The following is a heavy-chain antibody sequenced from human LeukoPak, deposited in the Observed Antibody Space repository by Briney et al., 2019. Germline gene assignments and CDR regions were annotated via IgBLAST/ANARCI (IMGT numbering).Heavy chain of an antibody. Sequence: SETLSLTCTVSGGSISSSSYYWGWIRQPPGKGLEWIGSIYYSGSTYYNPSLKSRVTISVDTSKNQFSLKLSSVTAADTAVYYCASSAAGPAEYFQHWGQGTLVTVSS. CDR1: GGSISSSSYY. V-gene: IGHV4-39*07. CDR3: ASSAAGPAEYFQH. D-gene: IGHD6-13*01. CDR2: IYYSGST. J-gene: IGHJ1*01.